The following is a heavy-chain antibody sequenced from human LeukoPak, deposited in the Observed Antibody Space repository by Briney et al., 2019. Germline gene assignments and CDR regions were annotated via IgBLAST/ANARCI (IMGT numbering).Heavy chain of an antibody. Sequence: SETLSLTCAVSGASISGSGYYLGWIRQPPGKGLEWIGEINHSGSTNYNPSLKSRVTISVDTSKNQFSLKLSSVTAADTAVYYCARGGGSWYYYYYYMDVWGKGTTVTVSS. D-gene: IGHD6-13*01. J-gene: IGHJ6*03. CDR2: INHSGST. CDR3: ARGGGSWYYYYYYMDV. V-gene: IGHV4-39*07. CDR1: GASISGSGYY.